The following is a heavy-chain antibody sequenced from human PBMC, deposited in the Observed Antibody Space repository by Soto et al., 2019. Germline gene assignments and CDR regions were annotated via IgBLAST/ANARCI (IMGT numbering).Heavy chain of an antibody. CDR2: INDSGST. D-gene: IGHD2-2*02. J-gene: IGHJ6*03. CDR3: GRGRGYCSSTSCYSWFYYYYYMDV. V-gene: IGHV4-34*01. Sequence: QVQLQQWGAGLLKPSETLSLTCAVYGGSFSGYYWSWIRQPPGKGLEWIGEINDSGSTNYTPARKSRVPISVDTSKNQYSLKLSSVTAADAAVYYCGRGRGYCSSTSCYSWFYYYYYMDVWGKGTTVTVSS. CDR1: GGSFSGYY.